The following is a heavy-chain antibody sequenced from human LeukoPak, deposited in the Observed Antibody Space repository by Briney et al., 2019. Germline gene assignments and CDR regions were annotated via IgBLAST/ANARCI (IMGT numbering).Heavy chain of an antibody. CDR3: ARRGGNPLGAFDI. CDR1: GASVSNYD. D-gene: IGHD4-23*01. J-gene: IGHJ3*02. V-gene: IGHV4-59*02. Sequence: SETLSLTCTISGASVSNYDWSWIRQPPGKGLEWIGYVYYSGRTNYNPSLESRVTISVDTSKNQFSLKLTSVTAADTAMYYCARRGGNPLGAFDIWGQGTMVTVSS. CDR2: VYYSGRT.